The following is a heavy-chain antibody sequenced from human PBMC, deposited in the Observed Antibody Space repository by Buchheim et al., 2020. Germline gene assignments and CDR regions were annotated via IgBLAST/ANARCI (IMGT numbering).Heavy chain of an antibody. V-gene: IGHV3-33*01. CDR3: ARDFSGSSSSEIDY. Sequence: QVQLLESGGGVVQPGRSLRLSCAASGFPFSSYGIHWIRQAPGKGLEWVALISDDGSDQYYADSVKGRFTISRANSKNTLPLQMNSLRVDDTAVYYCARDFSGSSSSEIDYWGQGTL. D-gene: IGHD6-6*01. CDR1: GFPFSSYG. CDR2: ISDDGSDQ. J-gene: IGHJ4*02.